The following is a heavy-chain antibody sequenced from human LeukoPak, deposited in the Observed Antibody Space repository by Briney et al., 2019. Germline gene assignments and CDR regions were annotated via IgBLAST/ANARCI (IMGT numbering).Heavy chain of an antibody. V-gene: IGHV3-38-3*01. CDR3: AKDFYWAFDY. Sequence: GGSLRLSCAASGFTVSSNEMSWVRQAPGKGLEWVSSISGGSTYYADSVKGRFTISRDISKNTVYLQMNSLRVEDTAVYYCAKDFYWAFDYWGQGTLVTVSS. CDR1: GFTVSSNE. CDR2: ISGGST. D-gene: IGHD2-8*02. J-gene: IGHJ4*02.